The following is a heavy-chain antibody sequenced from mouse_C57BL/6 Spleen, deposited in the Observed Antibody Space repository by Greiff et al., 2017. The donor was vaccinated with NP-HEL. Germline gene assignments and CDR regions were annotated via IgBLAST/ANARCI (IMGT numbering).Heavy chain of an antibody. CDR3: ARDTTVGNYYAMDC. Sequence: ESGPGLVKPSQSLSLTCYVTGYSITSGYYWNWNRQFPGDKLEWMGYISYDGSNNYNPTFKNLITIARDTSKNQFFLKLNSVNTEDTATYYCARDTTVGNYYAMDCWGQGTSVTVSS. CDR2: ISYDGSN. V-gene: IGHV3-6*01. CDR1: GYSITSGYY. D-gene: IGHD1-1*01. J-gene: IGHJ4*01.